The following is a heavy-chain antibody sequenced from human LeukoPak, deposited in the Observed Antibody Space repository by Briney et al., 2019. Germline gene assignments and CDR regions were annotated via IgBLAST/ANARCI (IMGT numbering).Heavy chain of an antibody. CDR2: INHSGST. D-gene: IGHD3-22*01. CDR1: GGSFSGYY. Sequence: SETVSLTCAVYGGSFSGYYWSWIRQPPGKGLEWMGEINHSGSTNYNPSLKSRVTISVDTSKNQFSLKLSSVTAADTAMYYCARGSRLEDYYDSSEFKDYWGQGTLVTVSP. CDR3: ARGSRLEDYYDSSEFKDY. J-gene: IGHJ4*02. V-gene: IGHV4-34*01.